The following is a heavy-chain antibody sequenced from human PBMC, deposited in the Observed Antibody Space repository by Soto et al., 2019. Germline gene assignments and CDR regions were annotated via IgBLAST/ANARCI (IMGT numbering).Heavy chain of an antibody. CDR1: GFTFSSYW. J-gene: IGHJ6*02. V-gene: IGHV3-7*01. Sequence: GESLKISCAASGFTFSSYWMSWVRQAPGKGLEWVANIKQDGSEKYYVDSVKGRFTISRDNAKNSLYLQMNSLRAEDTAVYYCARGIAAAGYYYYYGMDVWGQGTTVTVSS. CDR2: IKQDGSEK. CDR3: ARGIAAAGYYYYYGMDV. D-gene: IGHD6-13*01.